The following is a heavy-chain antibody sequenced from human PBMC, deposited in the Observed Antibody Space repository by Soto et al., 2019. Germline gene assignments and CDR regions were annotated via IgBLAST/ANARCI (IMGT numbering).Heavy chain of an antibody. CDR3: ARDGRWELRYYYYYGMDV. V-gene: IGHV1-18*01. CDR2: ISAYNGNT. Sequence: QVQLVQSGAEVKKPGASVKVSCKASGYTFTSYGISWVRQAPGQGLEWMGWISAYNGNTNYAQKLQGRVTMTTDTSTSTAYMELRSLRSDDTAVYYCARDGRWELRYYYYYGMDVWGQGTTVTVSS. J-gene: IGHJ6*02. CDR1: GYTFTSYG. D-gene: IGHD1-26*01.